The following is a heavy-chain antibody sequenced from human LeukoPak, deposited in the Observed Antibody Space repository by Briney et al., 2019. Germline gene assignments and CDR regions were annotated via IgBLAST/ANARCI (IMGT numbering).Heavy chain of an antibody. CDR1: GFTFDDYA. J-gene: IGHJ6*02. CDR3: AKGGGAYYYYGMDV. V-gene: IGHV3-9*01. Sequence: GGSLRLSCAASGFTFDDYAMHWVRQAPGKGLEWVSGISWNSGSIGYADSVKGRFTISRDNAKNSPYLQMNSLRAEDTALYYCAKGGGAYYYYGMDVWGQGTTVTVSS. CDR2: ISWNSGSI. D-gene: IGHD4-17*01.